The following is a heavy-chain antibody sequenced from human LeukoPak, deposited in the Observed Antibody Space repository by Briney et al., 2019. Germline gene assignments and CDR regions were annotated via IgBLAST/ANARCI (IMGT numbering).Heavy chain of an antibody. Sequence: ASVKVSCKASGGTFSSYAISWVRQAPGQGLEWMGGIIPIFGTANYAQKFQGRVTITADKSTSTAYMELSSLRSEDTAVYYCARAVKYSSGPLTDLLPYYFDSWGQGTLVTVSS. D-gene: IGHD6-19*01. CDR1: GGTFSSYA. CDR3: ARAVKYSSGPLTDLLPYYFDS. V-gene: IGHV1-69*06. CDR2: IIPIFGTA. J-gene: IGHJ4*02.